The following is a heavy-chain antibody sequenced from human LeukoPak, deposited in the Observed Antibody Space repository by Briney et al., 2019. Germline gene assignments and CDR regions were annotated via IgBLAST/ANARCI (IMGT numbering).Heavy chain of an antibody. V-gene: IGHV3-74*03. CDR2: INSDGSSI. J-gene: IGHJ4*02. Sequence: GGSLRLSCAASGFTFSSYWMHWVRQAPGKGLVWVSRINSDGSSITYADSVKGRFTISRDNAKNTLYLQMNSLKVEDTAVYYCAREGRVSGYDFDCWGQGTLVTVSS. CDR1: GFTFSSYW. D-gene: IGHD5-12*01. CDR3: AREGRVSGYDFDC.